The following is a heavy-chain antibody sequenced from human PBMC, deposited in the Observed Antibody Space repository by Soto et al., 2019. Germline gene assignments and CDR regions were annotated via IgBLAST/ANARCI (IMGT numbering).Heavy chain of an antibody. Sequence: GGSLRLSCAASGFTVSSNYMSWVRQAPGKGLEWVSVIYSGGSTYYADSVKGRFTISRDNSKNTLYLQMNSLRAEDTAVYYCARGRDDYSNSYYYYYMDVWGKGTTVTVSS. D-gene: IGHD4-4*01. V-gene: IGHV3-66*02. CDR3: ARGRDDYSNSYYYYYMDV. CDR2: IYSGGST. J-gene: IGHJ6*03. CDR1: GFTVSSNY.